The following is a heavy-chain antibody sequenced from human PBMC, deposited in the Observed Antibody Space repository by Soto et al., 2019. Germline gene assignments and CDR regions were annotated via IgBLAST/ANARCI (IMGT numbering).Heavy chain of an antibody. J-gene: IGHJ3*02. D-gene: IGHD1-26*01. CDR3: AKDPPVGATSSGDAFDI. CDR1: GFTFSSYA. Sequence: GGSLRLSCAASGFTFSSYAMSWVRQSPGKGLEWVSAISGSGGSTYYADSVKGRFTISRDNSKNTLYLQMNSLRAEDTAVYYCAKDPPVGATSSGDAFDIWGQGTMVTVSS. CDR2: ISGSGGST. V-gene: IGHV3-23*01.